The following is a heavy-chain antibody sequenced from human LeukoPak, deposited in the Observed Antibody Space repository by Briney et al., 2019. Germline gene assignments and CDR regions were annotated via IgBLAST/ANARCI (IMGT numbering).Heavy chain of an antibody. J-gene: IGHJ4*02. D-gene: IGHD6-6*01. CDR3: AKGLVGSSIADFFDY. Sequence: GGSLRLSCAASGFTFSTYAMSWVRQAPGKGLEWVSGISWNSGSIGYADSVKGRFTISRDNAKNSLYLQMNSLRGEDMALYYCAKGLVGSSIADFFDYWGQGILVTVSS. CDR1: GFTFSTYA. V-gene: IGHV3-9*03. CDR2: ISWNSGSI.